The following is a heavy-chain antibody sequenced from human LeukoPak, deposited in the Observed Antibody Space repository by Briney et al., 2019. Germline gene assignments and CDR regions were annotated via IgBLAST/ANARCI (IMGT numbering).Heavy chain of an antibody. CDR1: GGSISSSSYY. V-gene: IGHV4-39*07. J-gene: IGHJ3*02. CDR2: IYYSGST. CDR3: AREWNSGNAFDI. D-gene: IGHD1-7*01. Sequence: SETLSLTCTVSGGSISSSSYYWGWIRQPPGKGLEWIGSIYYSGSTYYNPSLKGRVTISVDTSKNQFSLKLSSVTAADTAVYYCAREWNSGNAFDIWGQGTMVTVSS.